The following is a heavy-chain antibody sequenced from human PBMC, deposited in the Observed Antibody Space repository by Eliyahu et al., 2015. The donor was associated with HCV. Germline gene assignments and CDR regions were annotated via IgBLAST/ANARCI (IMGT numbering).Heavy chain of an antibody. Sequence: EVQLLESGGGLVQPGGSLRLSCAASGFTFSSYAMSWVRQAPGKGLGWVSAISGSGGSTYYADSVKGRFTISRDNSKNTLYLQMNSLRAEDTAVYYCANNLNGETVVPIDYWGQGTLVTVSS. CDR1: GFTFSSYA. CDR2: ISGSGGST. CDR3: ANNLNGETVVPIDY. D-gene: IGHD4-23*01. V-gene: IGHV3-23*01. J-gene: IGHJ4*02.